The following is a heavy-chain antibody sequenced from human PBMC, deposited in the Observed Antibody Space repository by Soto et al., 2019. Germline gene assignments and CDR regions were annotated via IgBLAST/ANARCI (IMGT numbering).Heavy chain of an antibody. V-gene: IGHV3-30*03. D-gene: IGHD3-16*01. CDR1: GFNFNTYV. J-gene: IGHJ4*02. CDR3: AMNDKHGSNYDLAY. CDR2: IFPNGRDK. Sequence: QVQLVQSGGGVVQPGRSLRLSCAASGFNFNTYVMHWVRQAPGKGLEWVAMIFPNGRDKEYADSVKGRFTISRDNSTSTTYLQMDSLRPADTAGHYWAMNDKHGSNYDLAYWGQGALVTVSS.